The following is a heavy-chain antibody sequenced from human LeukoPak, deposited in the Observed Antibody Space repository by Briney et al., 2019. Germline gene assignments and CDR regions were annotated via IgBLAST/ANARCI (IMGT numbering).Heavy chain of an antibody. J-gene: IGHJ4*02. V-gene: IGHV1-2*02. D-gene: IGHD5-24*01. Sequence: ASVKVSCKASGYTFTAYYIHWVRQAPGQRLEWMGWINPNSGGTNYAQKFQGRVTMTRDTSISAVYMELNRLRSDDTAVYYSARDGRDGYNLVHYRGQGTLVTVSS. CDR1: GYTFTAYY. CDR3: ARDGRDGYNLVHY. CDR2: INPNSGGT.